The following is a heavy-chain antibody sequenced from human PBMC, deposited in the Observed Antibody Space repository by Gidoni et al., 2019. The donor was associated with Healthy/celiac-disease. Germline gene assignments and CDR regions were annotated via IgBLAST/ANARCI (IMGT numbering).Heavy chain of an antibody. CDR2: IWYDGSNK. V-gene: IGHV3-33*01. CDR3: ARDHVGGPIAVAGFFDY. J-gene: IGHJ4*02. D-gene: IGHD6-19*01. Sequence: QVQLVESGGGVVQPGRSLRLSCAASGFTFSSYGMHWVRQAPGKGLEWVAVIWYDGSNKYYADSVKGRFTISRDNSKNTLYLQMNSLRAEDTAVYYCARDHVGGPIAVAGFFDYWGQGTLVTVSS. CDR1: GFTFSSYG.